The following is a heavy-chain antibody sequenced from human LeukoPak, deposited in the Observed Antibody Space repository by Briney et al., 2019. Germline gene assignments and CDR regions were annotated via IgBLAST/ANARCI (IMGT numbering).Heavy chain of an antibody. CDR3: ARGTNAYPGSDY. D-gene: IGHD1-14*01. CDR1: GFTFSSYW. J-gene: IGHJ4*02. Sequence: GSLRLSCAASGFTFSSYWMNWVRQAPGEGLEWVANIDQDGSEKHFVDSVKGRFTISRDNAKNSVFLEMNSLRAEDTAVYYCARGTNAYPGSDYWGQGTLVTVSS. V-gene: IGHV3-7*01. CDR2: IDQDGSEK.